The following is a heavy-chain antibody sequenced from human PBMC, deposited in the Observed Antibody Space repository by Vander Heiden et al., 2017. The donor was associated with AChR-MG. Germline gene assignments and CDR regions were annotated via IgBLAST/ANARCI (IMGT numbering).Heavy chain of an antibody. CDR3: ARQCSAAGDYLYGMDV. D-gene: IGHD3-10*02. Sequence: QLQLQESGPGRVKPSETLSLTCSVYGVSISSSSNDWGWIRQTPGKWLEWVGSTHYVGSSYYNPSLKSRVTISVDTSKSQISLKMNSVTAADTAVYFCARQCSAAGDYLYGMDVWGHGTSVTVSS. CDR2: THYVGSS. J-gene: IGHJ6*02. CDR1: GVSISSSSND. V-gene: IGHV4-39*01.